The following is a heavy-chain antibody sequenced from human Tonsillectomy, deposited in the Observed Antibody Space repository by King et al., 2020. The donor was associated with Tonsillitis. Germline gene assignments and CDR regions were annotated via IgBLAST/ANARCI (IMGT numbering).Heavy chain of an antibody. J-gene: IGHJ4*02. V-gene: IGHV3-7*03. Sequence: VQLVESGGGLVQPGGSLRLSCAASGFVFSSSWMSWVRQAPGKGLEWVANIKQDGSEKYYVDSVKGRFTISRDNAKNSLYLQMNSLRAEDTAVYYCARQSESRLAPFDYWGQGTLVTVSS. CDR3: ARQSESRLAPFDY. D-gene: IGHD6-19*01. CDR2: IKQDGSEK. CDR1: GFVFSSSW.